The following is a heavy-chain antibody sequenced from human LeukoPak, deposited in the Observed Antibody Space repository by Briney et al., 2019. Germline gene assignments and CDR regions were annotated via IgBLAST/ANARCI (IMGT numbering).Heavy chain of an antibody. Sequence: GGSLRLSCAASGFTFSSYSMNWVRQAPGKGLEWVSYISSSSSTIYYADSVKGRFTISRDNAKNSLYLQMNSLRAEDMALYYCAKGTLKYYDFWSGQIVYWGQGTLVTVSS. V-gene: IGHV3-48*01. D-gene: IGHD3-3*01. CDR1: GFTFSSYS. J-gene: IGHJ4*02. CDR2: ISSSSSTI. CDR3: AKGTLKYYDFWSGQIVY.